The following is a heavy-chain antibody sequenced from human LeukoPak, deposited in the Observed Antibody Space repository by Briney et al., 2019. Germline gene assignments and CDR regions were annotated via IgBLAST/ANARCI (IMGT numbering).Heavy chain of an antibody. CDR2: IYYSGST. D-gene: IGHD3-16*01. J-gene: IGHJ4*02. V-gene: IGHV4-59*12. Sequence: SETLSLTCTVSGGSISSYYWSWIRQPPGKGLEWIGYIYYSGSTNYNPSLKSRVTISVDTSKNQFSLKLSSVTAADTAVYYCARGSYDYIWGSYSHLRHGFDYWGQGTLVTVSS. CDR3: ARGSYDYIWGSYSHLRHGFDY. CDR1: GGSISSYY.